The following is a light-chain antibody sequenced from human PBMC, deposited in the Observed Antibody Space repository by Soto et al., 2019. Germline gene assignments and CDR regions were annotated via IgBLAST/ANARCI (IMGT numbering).Light chain of an antibody. CDR3: QVRDSGSDPVV. CDR1: NIGSKS. Sequence: SYELTQPPSVSVAPGKTARITSGGNNIGSKSVHWYQQKPGQAPVLVIYYDSDRPSGIPERFSGSNSGNTATLTISRVEAGDEADYYCQVRDSGSDPVVFGGGTQLTVL. CDR2: YDS. J-gene: IGLJ2*01. V-gene: IGLV3-21*04.